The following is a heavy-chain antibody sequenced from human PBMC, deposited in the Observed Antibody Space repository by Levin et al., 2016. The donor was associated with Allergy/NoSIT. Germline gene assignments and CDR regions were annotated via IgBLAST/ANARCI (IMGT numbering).Heavy chain of an antibody. CDR3: ARSPVLRFLEWLNYYMDV. V-gene: IGHV3-21*01. Sequence: WIRQPPGKGLEWVSSISSSSSYIYYADSVKGRFTISRDNAKNSLYLQMNSLRAEDTAVYYCARSPVLRFLEWLNYYMDVWGKGTTVTVSS. D-gene: IGHD3-3*01. CDR2: ISSSSSYI. J-gene: IGHJ6*03.